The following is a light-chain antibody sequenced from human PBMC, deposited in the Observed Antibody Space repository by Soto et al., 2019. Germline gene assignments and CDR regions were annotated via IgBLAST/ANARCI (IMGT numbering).Light chain of an antibody. V-gene: IGLV2-14*01. CDR2: DVS. J-gene: IGLJ3*02. Sequence: QSVLTQPASVSGSPGQWITISCTGTSSDVGGYNYVSWYQQHPGKAPKLMIYDVSNRPSGVSNRFSGSKSGNTASLTISGLQAEDEADYYCSSYTSSSTLWVFGGGTKVTVL. CDR3: SSYTSSSTLWV. CDR1: SSDVGGYNY.